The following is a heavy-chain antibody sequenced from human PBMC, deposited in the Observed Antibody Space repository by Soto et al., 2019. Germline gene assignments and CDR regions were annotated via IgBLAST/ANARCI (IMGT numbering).Heavy chain of an antibody. V-gene: IGHV4-4*02. J-gene: IGHJ4*02. CDR2: IYHSGST. CDR3: ASVEGAAGTGPYDY. CDR1: GGSISSSNW. Sequence: SETLSLTCAVSGGSISSSNWWSWVRQPPGKGLEWIGEIYHSGSTNYNPSLKSRVTISVDKSKNQFSLKLSSVTAADTAVYYCASVEGAAGTGPYDYWGQGTLVTVSS. D-gene: IGHD6-13*01.